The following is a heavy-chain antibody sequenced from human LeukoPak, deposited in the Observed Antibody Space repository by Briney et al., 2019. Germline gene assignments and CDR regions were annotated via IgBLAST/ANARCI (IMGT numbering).Heavy chain of an antibody. CDR1: GFNFINYW. CDR3: AKEDYGDYYYYYYYMDV. CDR2: IKQDGSEK. D-gene: IGHD4-17*01. J-gene: IGHJ6*03. V-gene: IGHV3-7*03. Sequence: PGGSLRLSCAASGFNFINYWMNWVRQAPGKGLEWVANIKQDGSEKYYVDSVKGRFTISRDNAKSSLYLQMNSLRAEDTAVYYCAKEDYGDYYYYYYYMDVWGKGTTVTVSS.